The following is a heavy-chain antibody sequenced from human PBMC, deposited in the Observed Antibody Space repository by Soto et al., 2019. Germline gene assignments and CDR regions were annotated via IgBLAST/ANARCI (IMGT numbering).Heavy chain of an antibody. D-gene: IGHD3-9*01. J-gene: IGHJ4*02. CDR2: ISSDGSNR. Sequence: GGSLRLSCAASGFTFSDYALHWVGQAPGKGLEWVTVISSDGSNRYYADSVKGRFTISRDNSKNTLFLQMNRLRVEDTAVHFCAHLAGLAHTDDFWGQGTPVTVSS. CDR3: AHLAGLAHTDDF. CDR1: GFTFSDYA. V-gene: IGHV3-30-3*01.